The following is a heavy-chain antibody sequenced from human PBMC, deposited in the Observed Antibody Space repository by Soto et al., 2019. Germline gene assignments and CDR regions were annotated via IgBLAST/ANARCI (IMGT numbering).Heavy chain of an antibody. CDR3: ACIFSGGYGYGFYYYGMDV. CDR2: IYYSGST. V-gene: IGHV4-39*01. CDR1: GGSISSSSYY. D-gene: IGHD5-18*01. J-gene: IGHJ6*02. Sequence: SETLSLTCTVSGGSISSSSYYWGWIRQPPGKGLEWIGSIYYSGSTYYNPSLKSRVTISVDTSKNLFSLKLSSVTAADTAVYYCACIFSGGYGYGFYYYGMDVWGQGTTVTVSS.